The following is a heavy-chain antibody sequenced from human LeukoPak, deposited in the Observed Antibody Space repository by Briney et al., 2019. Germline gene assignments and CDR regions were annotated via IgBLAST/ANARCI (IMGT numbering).Heavy chain of an antibody. CDR2: INHSGST. CDR1: GGSFSGYY. Sequence: SETLSLTCAVYGGSFSGYYWSWIRQPPGKGLEWIGEINHSGSTNYNPSLKSRVTISVDTSKNQFSLKLSSVTAADTAVYYCMGWLLRGPGRYYFDYWGQGTLVTVSS. V-gene: IGHV4-34*01. D-gene: IGHD3-3*01. J-gene: IGHJ4*02. CDR3: MGWLLRGPGRYYFDY.